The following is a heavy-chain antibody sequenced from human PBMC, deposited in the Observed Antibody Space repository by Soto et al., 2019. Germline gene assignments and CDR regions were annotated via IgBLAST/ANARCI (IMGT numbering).Heavy chain of an antibody. J-gene: IGHJ4*02. Sequence: EVQLVESGGGFVQPGGSLRLSCAASGFTFTHYRIHWVRQPPGKGLEWVGRINSDGARIEYGDSVKGRFTISRDNAQNMVFLQMNSLTAEDSGVYFCARAGDWNYVPDFWCQGTRVTVSS. CDR3: ARAGDWNYVPDF. V-gene: IGHV3-74*03. CDR2: INSDGARI. D-gene: IGHD1-1*01. CDR1: GFTFTHYR.